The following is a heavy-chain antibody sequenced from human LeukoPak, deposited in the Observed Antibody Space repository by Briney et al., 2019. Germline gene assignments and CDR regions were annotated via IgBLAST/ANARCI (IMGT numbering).Heavy chain of an antibody. CDR2: INHDGSEE. V-gene: IGHV3-7*01. CDR3: AELGITMIGGV. J-gene: IGHJ6*04. CDR1: GFTFSNSW. Sequence: GGSLRLSCAVSGFTFSNSWMTWVRPAPGKGLQWVANINHDGSEEYHGDSVKGRFTISRDNAKNSLYLQMNSLRAEDTAVYYCAELGITMIGGVWGKGTTVTISS. D-gene: IGHD3-10*02.